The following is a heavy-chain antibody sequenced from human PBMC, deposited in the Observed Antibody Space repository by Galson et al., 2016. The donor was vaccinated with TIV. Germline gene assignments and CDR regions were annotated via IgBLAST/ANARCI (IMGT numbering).Heavy chain of an antibody. D-gene: IGHD6-25*01. CDR3: ARADQRLSGVDAFDI. Sequence: SLRLSCAASGFTFSNYWMHWVRQAPGRGLVWVSRINNDGSTTTYADSVEGRFTLSRDNAKNTLYLQMSSLRADDTALYFCARADQRLSGVDAFDIWGQGTMVTVSS. CDR1: GFTFSNYW. CDR2: INNDGSTT. J-gene: IGHJ3*02. V-gene: IGHV3-74*01.